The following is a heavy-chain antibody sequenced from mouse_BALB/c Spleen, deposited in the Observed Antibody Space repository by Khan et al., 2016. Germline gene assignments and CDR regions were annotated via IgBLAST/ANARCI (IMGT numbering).Heavy chain of an antibody. CDR1: EYTFTTAG. Sequence: QIQLVQSGPELKKPGETVRISCKASEYTFTTAGMQWVQKMPGKGLKWIGWINTHSGVPKYAEDFKGRFAFSLETSASTAYLQISNLKNEDTATYFCARWEDGNYLDYWGQGTTLTVSS. V-gene: IGHV9-4*02. CDR3: ARWEDGNYLDY. CDR2: INTHSGVP. J-gene: IGHJ2*01. D-gene: IGHD2-1*01.